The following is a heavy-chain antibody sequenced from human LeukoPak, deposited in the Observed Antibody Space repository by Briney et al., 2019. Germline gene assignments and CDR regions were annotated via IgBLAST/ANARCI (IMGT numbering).Heavy chain of an antibody. V-gene: IGHV1-8*01. D-gene: IGHD2-2*02. Sequence: ASVKVSCEASGYTFTSYDINWVRQATGQGLEWMGWMNPNSGNTGYAQKFQGRVTMTRNTSVSTAYMELSSLRSEDTAVYYCARGRYCSSTSCYRDYNWFDPWGQGTLVTVSS. J-gene: IGHJ5*02. CDR3: ARGRYCSSTSCYRDYNWFDP. CDR2: MNPNSGNT. CDR1: GYTFTSYD.